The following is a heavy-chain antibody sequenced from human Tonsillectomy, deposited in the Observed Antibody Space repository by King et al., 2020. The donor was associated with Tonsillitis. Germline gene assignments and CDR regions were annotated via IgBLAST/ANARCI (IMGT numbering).Heavy chain of an antibody. V-gene: IGHV3-33*08. Sequence: QLVQSGGGVVQPGRSLRLSCAASGFTFSSYGMHWVRQAPGKGLEWVAVIWYDGSNKHFADSVKGRFTISRDNSKNTLYMQMNSLRAEDTAVYYCARDPLRESILTGYLDYWGQGTLVTVSS. D-gene: IGHD3-9*01. CDR1: GFTFSSYG. J-gene: IGHJ4*02. CDR2: IWYDGSNK. CDR3: ARDPLRESILTGYLDY.